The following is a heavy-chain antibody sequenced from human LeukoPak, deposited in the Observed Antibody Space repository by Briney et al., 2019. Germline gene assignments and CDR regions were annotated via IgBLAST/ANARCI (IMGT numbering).Heavy chain of an antibody. V-gene: IGHV1-18*01. CDR1: GYNFSNYG. CDR2: ISAHSGNT. Sequence: ASVKVSCRASGYNFSNYGISWVRQSPGQGLEWMGWISAHSGNTNYAQRLQDRVTLTTDTSTTTAYMELRSLTSDDTAMYYCARDPWITMIVASWFDSWGQGTLVTVSS. D-gene: IGHD3-22*01. J-gene: IGHJ5*01. CDR3: ARDPWITMIVASWFDS.